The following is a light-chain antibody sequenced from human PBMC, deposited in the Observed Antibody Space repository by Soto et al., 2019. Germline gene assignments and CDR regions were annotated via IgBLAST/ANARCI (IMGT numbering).Light chain of an antibody. CDR2: GAF. J-gene: IGKJ2*01. V-gene: IGKV3-15*01. Sequence: EIVMTHSPATLSVSPGERATLSCRASQSVSNNLAWYQQKPGQAPRLLIYGAFTRATAIPARFSGSGSGTEFTLTISSLQSEDFAVYYCQQYDNWPYTFGQGTKVDIK. CDR3: QQYDNWPYT. CDR1: QSVSNN.